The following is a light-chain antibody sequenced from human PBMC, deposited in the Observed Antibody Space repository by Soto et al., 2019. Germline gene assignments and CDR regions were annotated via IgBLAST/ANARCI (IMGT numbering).Light chain of an antibody. CDR3: LQYGSSPPYT. Sequence: EMVLTQSPGTLSLSPGERATLSCRASQSVSSSYLAWYQQKPGQAPRLLIYGASSRATGIPDRFSGSGSGTDFTLTISRLEPEDFAVYYCLQYGSSPPYTFGQGTKLEIK. CDR2: GAS. V-gene: IGKV3-20*01. CDR1: QSVSSSY. J-gene: IGKJ2*01.